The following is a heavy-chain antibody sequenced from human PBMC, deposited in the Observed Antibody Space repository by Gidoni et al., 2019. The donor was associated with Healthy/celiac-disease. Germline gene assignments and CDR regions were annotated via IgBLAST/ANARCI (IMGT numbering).Heavy chain of an antibody. D-gene: IGHD3-10*02. CDR2: IYYSGST. J-gene: IGHJ4*02. Sequence: QLQLQESGPGLVKPSETLSLTCTVPGGSISSSSYYWGWIRQPPGKGLEWIGSIYYSGSTYYNPSLKSRVTISVDTSKNQFSLKLSSVTAADTAVYYCARLVRKAATFDYWGQGTLVTVSS. CDR1: GGSISSSSYY. CDR3: ARLVRKAATFDY. V-gene: IGHV4-39*01.